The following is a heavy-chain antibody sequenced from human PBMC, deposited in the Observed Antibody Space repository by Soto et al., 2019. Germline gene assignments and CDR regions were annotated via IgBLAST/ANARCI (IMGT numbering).Heavy chain of an antibody. CDR1: GGSITSDDYY. D-gene: IGHD1-1*01. Sequence: TLSLTCTVSGGSITSDDYYWSWIRQPPGKGLEWIGYIYYRGSTSHNPSLQSRLTISIDTSKNQFSLELTSVTAADTAVYYCARDRSNSPDYFDYWGQGILVTVSS. CDR3: ARDRSNSPDYFDY. V-gene: IGHV4-30-4*01. J-gene: IGHJ4*02. CDR2: IYYRGST.